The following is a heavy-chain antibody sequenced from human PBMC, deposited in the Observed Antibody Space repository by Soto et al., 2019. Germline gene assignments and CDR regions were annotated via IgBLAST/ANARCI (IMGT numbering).Heavy chain of an antibody. Sequence: GESLKISCEASGFIFTNFWMHWVRQVPGKGLVWVSRIDTSGSSTSYADSVKGRSTISRDNAKNTVSLQMNSLRAEDTGVYYCAKDSWYFDLWSQGSLVTVSS. V-gene: IGHV3-74*01. CDR3: AKDSWYFDL. CDR2: IDTSGSST. D-gene: IGHD6-13*01. CDR1: GFIFTNFW. J-gene: IGHJ4*02.